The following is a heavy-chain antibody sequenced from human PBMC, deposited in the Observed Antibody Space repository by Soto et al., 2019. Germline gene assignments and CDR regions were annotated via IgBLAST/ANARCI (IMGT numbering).Heavy chain of an antibody. CDR3: ASAAPITYCSGGSCYDPAFDY. J-gene: IGHJ4*02. CDR2: IYHSGST. Sequence: SETLSLTCAVSGGSISIGGYSLSWIRQPPGKGLEWIGYIYHSGSTYYNPSLKSRVTISVDRSKNQFSLKLSSVTAADTAVYYCASAAPITYCSGGSCYDPAFDYWGQGTLVTVSS. D-gene: IGHD2-15*01. V-gene: IGHV4-30-2*01. CDR1: GGSISIGGYS.